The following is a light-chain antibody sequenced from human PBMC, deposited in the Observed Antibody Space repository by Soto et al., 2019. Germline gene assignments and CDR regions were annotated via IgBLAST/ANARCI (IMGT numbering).Light chain of an antibody. CDR2: DAS. CDR3: QQYNSYSGT. CDR1: QSISSW. V-gene: IGKV1-5*01. Sequence: DIQMTQSPSTLSASVGDRVTITCRASQSISSWLAWYQQKPGKAPKLLIYDASSLESGVPSRFSGSGSRTEVTLASSSLQPDDFATYYCQQYNSYSGTFGRGTKVEIK. J-gene: IGKJ1*01.